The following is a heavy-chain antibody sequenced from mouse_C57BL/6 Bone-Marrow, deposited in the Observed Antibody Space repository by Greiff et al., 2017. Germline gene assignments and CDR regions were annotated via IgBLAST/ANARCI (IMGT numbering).Heavy chain of an antibody. J-gene: IGHJ3*01. CDR3: ARRGDLLWYPWFAY. CDR1: GYTFTSSG. V-gene: IGHV1-81*01. CDR2: IYPRSGIT. D-gene: IGHD2-1*01. Sequence: QVQLQQSGAELARPGASVKLSCKASGYTFTSSGISWVKQRTGQGLEWIGEIYPRSGITYYNEKFKGKATVTAAKTSSTAYMELRSLTADDSAVYVSARRGDLLWYPWFAYWGQGTLVTVSA.